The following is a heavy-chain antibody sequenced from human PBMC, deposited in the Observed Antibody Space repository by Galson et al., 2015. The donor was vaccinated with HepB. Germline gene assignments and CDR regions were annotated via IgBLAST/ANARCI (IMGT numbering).Heavy chain of an antibody. D-gene: IGHD2-21*02. Sequence: SLRLSCAVSGFTFNNYSMDWVRQRPGKGLVWVARVNNDGSITTYADSVKGRFTISRDNTKNTLSLQMNSLRVEDTALYYCARLCGGDCYWSSDCWGQGTLVTVSS. CDR3: ARLCGGDCYWSSDC. J-gene: IGHJ4*02. CDR2: VNNDGSIT. CDR1: GFTFNNYS. V-gene: IGHV3-74*03.